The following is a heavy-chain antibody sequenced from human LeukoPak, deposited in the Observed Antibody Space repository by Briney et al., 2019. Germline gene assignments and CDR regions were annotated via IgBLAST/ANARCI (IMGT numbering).Heavy chain of an antibody. CDR1: VFTLSSNY. CDR2: IYRGGDK. D-gene: IGHD3-22*01. V-gene: IGHV3-53*01. Sequence: GGSLRLSCAASVFTLSSNYMMGWVRPAPGKGMEVVSGIYRGGDKYYGDSVKGRFTIPRDNSNNTLYHQMNSLRAEDTAVYYCASSYFDNRGSGYFQHWGQGTLVTVSS. J-gene: IGHJ1*01. CDR3: ASSYFDNRGSGYFQH.